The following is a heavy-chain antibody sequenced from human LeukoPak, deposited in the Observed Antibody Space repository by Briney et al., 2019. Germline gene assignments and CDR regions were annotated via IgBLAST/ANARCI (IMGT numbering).Heavy chain of an antibody. CDR1: GYXLSDYY. CDR2: LNPNTGDT. V-gene: IGHV1-2*02. D-gene: IGHD3-16*01. CDR3: ARDFTGDYFDF. J-gene: IGHJ4*02. Sequence: ASVKVSCKASGYXLSDYYIHWVRQAPGQGLEWMGWLNPNTGDTDFAQKFQGRVTMTRDTSFSTAYMELSRLISDDTAVYYCARDFTGDYFDFWGQGTLVTVSS.